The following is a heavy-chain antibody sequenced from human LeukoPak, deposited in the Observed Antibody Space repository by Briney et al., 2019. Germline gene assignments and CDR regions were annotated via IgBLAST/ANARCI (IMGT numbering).Heavy chain of an antibody. J-gene: IGHJ4*02. V-gene: IGHV1-24*01. CDR3: ATPVTTVTSFDY. D-gene: IGHD4-17*01. CDR2: FDPEDGET. Sequence: GASVTVSCKVSGYTLTELSMHWVRQAPGKGLEWMGGFDPEDGETIYAQKFHGRVTMTEDTSTDTAYMELSSLRSEDTAVYYCATPVTTVTSFDYWGQGTLVTVSS. CDR1: GYTLTELS.